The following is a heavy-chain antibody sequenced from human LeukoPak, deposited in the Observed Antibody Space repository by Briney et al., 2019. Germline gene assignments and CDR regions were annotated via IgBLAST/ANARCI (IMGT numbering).Heavy chain of an antibody. D-gene: IGHD1-26*01. CDR2: IYYSGST. J-gene: IGHJ4*02. CDR1: GGSISSGGYY. V-gene: IGHV4-31*03. CDR3: ARGTWELRDFDY. Sequence: PSETLSLTCTVSGGSISSGGYYWSWIRQHPGKGLEWIGYIYYSGSTYYNPSLKSRVTISVDTSKNQFSLKLSSVTAADTAVCYCARGTWELRDFDYWGQGTLVTVSS.